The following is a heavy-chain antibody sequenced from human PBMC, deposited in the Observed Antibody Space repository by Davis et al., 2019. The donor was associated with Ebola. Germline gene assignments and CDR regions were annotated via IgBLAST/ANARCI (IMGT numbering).Heavy chain of an antibody. CDR2: ISGSGRST. CDR1: GFTFSSYA. D-gene: IGHD6-6*01. CDR3: ARGGTLAGRIRGYYGMDV. V-gene: IGHV3-23*01. Sequence: GGSLRLSCAASGFTFSSYAMNWVRQAPGKGLAWVSSISGSGRSTYYADSVKGRFTISRDNSKNTLYLQMNSLRAEDTAVYYCARGGTLAGRIRGYYGMDVWGQGTTVTVSS. J-gene: IGHJ6*02.